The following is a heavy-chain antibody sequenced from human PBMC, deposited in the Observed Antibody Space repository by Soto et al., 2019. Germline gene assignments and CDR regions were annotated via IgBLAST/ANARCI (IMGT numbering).Heavy chain of an antibody. Sequence: QVQLVQSGAEVKKPGSSVKVSCKASGGTFSSYAISWVRQAPGQGLEWMGGIIPIFGTANYAQKFQGRVTITADESTSTAYMELSSMRSEDTAVYYCASEETDYGDYTGHPYYYYYSMDVWGQGTTVTVSS. D-gene: IGHD4-17*01. J-gene: IGHJ6*02. CDR1: GGTFSSYA. CDR2: IIPIFGTA. CDR3: ASEETDYGDYTGHPYYYYYSMDV. V-gene: IGHV1-69*01.